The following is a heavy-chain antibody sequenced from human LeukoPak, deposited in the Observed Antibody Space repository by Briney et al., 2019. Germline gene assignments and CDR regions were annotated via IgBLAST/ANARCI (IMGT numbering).Heavy chain of an antibody. J-gene: IGHJ4*02. CDR2: IYTSGST. D-gene: IGHD6-19*01. CDR1: GGSISSDY. Sequence: SETLSLTCTVSGGSISSDYWSWIRQPAGKGLEWIGRIYTSGSTNYNPSLKSRVTMSVDTSKNQFSLKLSSVTAADTAVYYCTAGQQWLGPFDYWGQGTLVTVSS. V-gene: IGHV4-4*07. CDR3: TAGQQWLGPFDY.